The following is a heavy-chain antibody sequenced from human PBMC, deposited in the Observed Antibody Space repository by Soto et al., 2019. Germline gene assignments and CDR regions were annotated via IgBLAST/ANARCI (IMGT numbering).Heavy chain of an antibody. CDR2: IKEDGSEK. CDR1: KFTFSNYW. CDR3: ARDQGIAVAVFDY. Sequence: PGGSLRLSCVASKFTFSNYWMTWVRQAPGKGLEWVANIKEDGSEKYYVDSVKGRFTISRDNAKNSLYLQMNSLRAEDTAVYFCARDQGIAVAVFDYWGQGTLVTVSS. V-gene: IGHV3-7*01. J-gene: IGHJ4*02. D-gene: IGHD6-19*01.